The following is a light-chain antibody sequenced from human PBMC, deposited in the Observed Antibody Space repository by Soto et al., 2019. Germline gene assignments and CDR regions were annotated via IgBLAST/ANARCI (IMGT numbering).Light chain of an antibody. CDR1: QSLLHSNGYNY. CDR2: LGS. Sequence: DIVMTQSPLSLPVTPGEPASISCRSSQSLLHSNGYNYLDWYLQKPGQSPQLLIYLGSNRASGVPDRCSGSGSGTDFTMKISRVEAEDVGVYYCMQALQTAYTFGQGTKLEI. J-gene: IGKJ2*01. CDR3: MQALQTAYT. V-gene: IGKV2-28*01.